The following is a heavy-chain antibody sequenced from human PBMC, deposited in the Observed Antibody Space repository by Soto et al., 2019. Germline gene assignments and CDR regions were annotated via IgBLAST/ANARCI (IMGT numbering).Heavy chain of an antibody. Sequence: SETLSLTCTVSGGSISTYYWSWIRQPPGKGLEWIGYIYYSGSTNYNPSLKSRVTISVDTSKNQFSLKLSSLRAEDTSLYYCARHGGTPDLYFDYWGQGTPVTVSS. CDR1: GGSISTYY. D-gene: IGHD3-16*01. J-gene: IGHJ4*02. CDR3: ARHGGTPDLYFDY. CDR2: IYYSGST. V-gene: IGHV4-59*08.